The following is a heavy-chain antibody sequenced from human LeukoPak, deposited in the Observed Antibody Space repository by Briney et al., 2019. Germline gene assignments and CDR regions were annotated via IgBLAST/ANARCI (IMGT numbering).Heavy chain of an antibody. V-gene: IGHV1-69*13. D-gene: IGHD3-10*01. CDR1: GGTSSSYA. Sequence: SVKVSCKASGGTSSSYAISWVRQAPGQGLEWMGGIIPIFGTANYAQKFQGRVTITADESTSTAYMELSSLRSEDTAVYYCARRINGEYYFDYWGQGTLVTVSS. CDR3: ARRINGEYYFDY. CDR2: IIPIFGTA. J-gene: IGHJ4*02.